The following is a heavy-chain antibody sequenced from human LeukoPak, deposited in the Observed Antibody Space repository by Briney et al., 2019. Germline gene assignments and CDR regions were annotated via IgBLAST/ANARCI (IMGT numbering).Heavy chain of an antibody. CDR2: INPNSGGT. J-gene: IGHJ3*02. V-gene: IGHV1-2*02. CDR1: GYTFTGYY. D-gene: IGHD3-10*01. CDR3: ARVLWEVTDAFDI. Sequence: ASVKVSCKASGYTFTGYYMHWVRQAPGQGLEWMGWINPNSGGTNYAQKFQGRVTMTRDTSISTSYMELSRLRSDDTAVYYCARVLWEVTDAFDIWGQGTMVTVSS.